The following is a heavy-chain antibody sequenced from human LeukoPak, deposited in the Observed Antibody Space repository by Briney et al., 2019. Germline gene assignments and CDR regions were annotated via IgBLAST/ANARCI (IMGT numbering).Heavy chain of an antibody. CDR1: GGSFSGYY. Sequence: SETLSLTCAVYGGSFSGYYWSWIRQPPGKGLEWIGEINHSGSTNYNPSLKSRVTISVDTSKNQFSLKLSSVTAADTAVYYCARDSSLDDGDDAFDIWGQGTMVTVPS. CDR2: INHSGST. D-gene: IGHD3-3*01. CDR3: ARDSSLDDGDDAFDI. J-gene: IGHJ3*02. V-gene: IGHV4-34*01.